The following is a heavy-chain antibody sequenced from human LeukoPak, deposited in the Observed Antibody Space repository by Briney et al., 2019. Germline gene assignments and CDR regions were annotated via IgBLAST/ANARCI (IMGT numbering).Heavy chain of an antibody. CDR2: IIPIFGTA. D-gene: IGHD1-14*01. V-gene: IGHV1-69*05. CDR3: AIFSTGLSYFTY. J-gene: IGHJ4*02. Sequence: ASVKVSCKASGGTFSSYAISWVRQAPGQGLEWMGGIIPIFGTANYAQKFQGRVTITTDESTSTAYMELSSLRSEDTAVYYCAIFSTGLSYFTYWGKGPLVTVS. CDR1: GGTFSSYA.